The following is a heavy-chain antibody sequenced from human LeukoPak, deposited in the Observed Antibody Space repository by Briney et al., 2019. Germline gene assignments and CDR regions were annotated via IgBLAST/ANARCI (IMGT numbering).Heavy chain of an antibody. D-gene: IGHD4-17*01. CDR1: GFTFSSYA. J-gene: IGHJ4*02. CDR2: ISYEGSNK. CDR3: AKSPTVTEAFDY. Sequence: GGSLRLSCAASGFTFSSYAMHWVRQAPGKGLEWVAVISYEGSNKYYADSVKGRFTISRDNSKNTLYLQMNSLRAEDTAVYYCAKSPTVTEAFDYWGQGTLVTVSS. V-gene: IGHV3-30-3*02.